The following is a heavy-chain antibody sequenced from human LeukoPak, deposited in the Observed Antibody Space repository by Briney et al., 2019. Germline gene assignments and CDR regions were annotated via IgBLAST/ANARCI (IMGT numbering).Heavy chain of an antibody. D-gene: IGHD3-22*01. CDR3: TRAASSGPLFTYHMDV. Sequence: PSETLSLTCSVSGGSIRSSDDYWGFVRQTPGKGLEWMGSIYYTGSSHYNPSLKSRATISVDTSKNQFSLKLASVTAADTAVYYCTRAASSGPLFTYHMDVWGKGTTVTVSS. J-gene: IGHJ6*03. CDR2: IYYTGSS. V-gene: IGHV4-39*07. CDR1: GGSIRSSDDY.